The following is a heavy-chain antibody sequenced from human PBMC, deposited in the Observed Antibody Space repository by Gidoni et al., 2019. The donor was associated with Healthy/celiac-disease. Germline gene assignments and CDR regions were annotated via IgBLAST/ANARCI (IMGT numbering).Heavy chain of an antibody. CDR2: IYTSGST. CDR3: AREPTGIVLMVYGQYFDY. D-gene: IGHD2-8*01. CDR1: GGSISSYY. J-gene: IGHJ4*02. Sequence: QVQLQESGPGLVTPSETLSLTCTVSGGSISSYYWSWIRQPAGKGLEWIGRIYTSGSTNYNPSLKSRVTMSVDTSKNQFSLKLSSVTAADTAVYYCAREPTGIVLMVYGQYFDYWGQGTLVTVSS. V-gene: IGHV4-4*07.